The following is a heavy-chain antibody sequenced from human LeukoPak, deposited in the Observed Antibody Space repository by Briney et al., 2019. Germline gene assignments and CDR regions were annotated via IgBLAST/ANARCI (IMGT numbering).Heavy chain of an antibody. V-gene: IGHV1-69*13. CDR2: IIPIFGTA. J-gene: IGHJ5*02. CDR1: GGTFSSYA. D-gene: IGHD3-22*01. Sequence: SVKVSCKASGGTFSSYAISWVRQAPGQGLEWMGGIIPIFGTANYAQKFQGRVTITADGSTSTAYMELSSLRSEDTAVYYCARRTYYDSSGYYGNWFDPWGQGTLVTVSS. CDR3: ARRTYYDSSGYYGNWFDP.